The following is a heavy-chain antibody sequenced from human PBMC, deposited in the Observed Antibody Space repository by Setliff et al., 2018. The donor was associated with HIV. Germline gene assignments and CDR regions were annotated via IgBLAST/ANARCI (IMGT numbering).Heavy chain of an antibody. CDR1: GLTFSRYG. CDR2: IQYDESNK. V-gene: IGHV3-30*02. Sequence: QTGGSLRLSCAVSGLTFSRYGFHWVRQVPGKGLDWVTFIQYDESNKYYADSVKGRFTISRDNSKNTLHLQMNSLRAEDTALYYCAKDMEYDTSVYYHWYFDLWGRGALVTVSS. J-gene: IGHJ2*01. D-gene: IGHD3-22*01. CDR3: AKDMEYDTSVYYHWYFDL.